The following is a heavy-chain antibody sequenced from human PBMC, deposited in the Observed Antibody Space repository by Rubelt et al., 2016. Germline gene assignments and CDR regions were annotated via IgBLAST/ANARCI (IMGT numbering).Heavy chain of an antibody. D-gene: IGHD3-10*01. CDR3: ARLLLWFGELPITIPYYYYGMDV. Sequence: EVQLLESGGGLVQPGGSLRLSCAASGFTFSSYAMSWVRQAPGKGLEWVSAISGSGGSTYYADSVKGRFTISRDNAKNSLYLQMNSLRDEDTAVYYCARLLLWFGELPITIPYYYYGMDVWGQGTTVTVSS. V-gene: IGHV3-23*01. J-gene: IGHJ6*02. CDR2: ISGSGGST. CDR1: GFTFSSYA.